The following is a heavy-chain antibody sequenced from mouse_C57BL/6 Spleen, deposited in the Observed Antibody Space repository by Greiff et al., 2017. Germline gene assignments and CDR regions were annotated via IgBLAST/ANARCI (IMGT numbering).Heavy chain of an antibody. CDR3: ARDSPDYYGSSLFDY. Sequence: EVQLVESGGGLVKPGGSLKLSCAASGFTFSSYAMSWVRQTPEKRLEWVATISDGGSYTYYPDNVKGRFTISRDNAKNNLYLQMSHLKSEDTAMYYCARDSPDYYGSSLFDYWGQGTTLTVSS. D-gene: IGHD1-1*01. CDR2: ISDGGSYT. V-gene: IGHV5-4*01. J-gene: IGHJ2*01. CDR1: GFTFSSYA.